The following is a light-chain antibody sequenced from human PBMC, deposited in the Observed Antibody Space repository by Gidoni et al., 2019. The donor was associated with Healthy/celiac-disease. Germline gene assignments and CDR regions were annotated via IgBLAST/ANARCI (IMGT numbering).Light chain of an antibody. CDR3: QQRSNWPPMYT. CDR1: QSVSIY. V-gene: IGKV3-11*01. J-gene: IGKJ2*01. CDR2: DAS. Sequence: EIVLTQSPATLSLSPGERATLSCRASQSVSIYLAWYQQQPGQAPRLLIYDASNRATGIPARFSGSGSGTDFTLTISSLEPEDFAVYYCQQRSNWPPMYTFXXXTKLEIK.